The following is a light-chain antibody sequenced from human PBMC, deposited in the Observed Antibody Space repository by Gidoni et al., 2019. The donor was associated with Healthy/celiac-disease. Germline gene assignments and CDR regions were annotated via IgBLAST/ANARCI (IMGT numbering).Light chain of an antibody. CDR3: AAWDDSLSDVV. Sequence: QSVLTQPPSASGTPGQRVTIPCSGSSSNIGSNYVYWYQPLPGTAPKLLIYRNNQRPSGVPDRFSGSKSGTSASLAISGLRSEDEADYYCAAWDDSLSDVVFGGGTKLTVL. CDR2: RNN. V-gene: IGLV1-47*01. J-gene: IGLJ2*01. CDR1: SSNIGSNY.